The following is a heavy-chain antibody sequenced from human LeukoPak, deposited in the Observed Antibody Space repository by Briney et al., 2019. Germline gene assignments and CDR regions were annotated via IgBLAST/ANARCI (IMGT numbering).Heavy chain of an antibody. D-gene: IGHD3-22*01. CDR3: TKDRQHSSCNYWGSLDY. J-gene: IGHJ4*02. CDR1: GFTFSGYA. Sequence: GESLRLSCAASGFTFSGYAMHWVRQAPGKGLEWVAGIRFTGGTTYYADSVKGRFTISRDNSKNTLFLQMNSLRADDTALYYCTKDRQHSSCNYWGSLDYWGQRTLVTVSS. V-gene: IGHV3-23*01. CDR2: IRFTGGTT.